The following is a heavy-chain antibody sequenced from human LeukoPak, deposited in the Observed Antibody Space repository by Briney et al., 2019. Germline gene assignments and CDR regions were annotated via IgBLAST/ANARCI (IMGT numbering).Heavy chain of an antibody. CDR2: INHSGST. CDR3: ARASSWSSPYFDD. J-gene: IGHJ4*02. CDR1: GGSFSDYY. Sequence: SETLSLTCAVFGGSFSDYYWSWIRQPPGKRLEWIGEINHSGSTNYSPSLRSRVTISVDKSKNQFSLRLNSVTAADTAVYYCARASSWSSPYFDDWGQGTPVTVSS. D-gene: IGHD6-13*01. V-gene: IGHV4-34*01.